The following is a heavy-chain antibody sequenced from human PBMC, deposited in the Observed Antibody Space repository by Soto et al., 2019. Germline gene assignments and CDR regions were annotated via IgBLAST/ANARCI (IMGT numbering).Heavy chain of an antibody. CDR3: ARTYGSGSYYYYYGMDV. D-gene: IGHD3-10*01. Sequence: ASVKVSCKASGYTFTSYGISWVRQAPGQGLEWMGWISAYNGNTNYAQKLQGRVTMTTDTSTSTAYMELRSLRSDDTAVYYCARTYGSGSYYYYYGMDVWGQGTTVTSP. V-gene: IGHV1-18*04. CDR2: ISAYNGNT. J-gene: IGHJ6*02. CDR1: GYTFTSYG.